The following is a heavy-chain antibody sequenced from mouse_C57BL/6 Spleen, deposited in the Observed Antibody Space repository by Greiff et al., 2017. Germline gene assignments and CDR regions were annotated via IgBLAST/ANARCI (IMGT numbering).Heavy chain of an antibody. V-gene: IGHV1-55*01. CDR2: IYPGSGST. Sequence: QVQLQQSGAELVKPGASVQMSCKASGYTFTSYWITWVKQRPGQGLEWIGDIYPGSGSTNYNEKFKSKATLTVDTSSSTAYMQLSSLTSEDSAVYYCARSSYGNYGDYAMDYWGQGTSVTVSS. CDR3: ARSSYGNYGDYAMDY. J-gene: IGHJ4*01. CDR1: GYTFTSYW. D-gene: IGHD2-1*01.